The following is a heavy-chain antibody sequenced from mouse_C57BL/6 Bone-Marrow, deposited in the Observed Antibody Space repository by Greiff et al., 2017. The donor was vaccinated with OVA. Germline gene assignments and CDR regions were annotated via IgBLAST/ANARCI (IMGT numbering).Heavy chain of an antibody. J-gene: IGHJ3*01. CDR2: IYPGDGDT. V-gene: IGHV1-80*01. CDR1: GYAFSSYW. CDR3: ARARVLYGNPAWFAY. D-gene: IGHD1-1*01. Sequence: VQLQQSGAELVKPGASVKISCKASGYAFSSYWMNWVKQRPGKGLAWIGQIYPGDGDTNYNGKFKGKATLTADKSSSTAYMQLSNLTSEDSAVYFCARARVLYGNPAWFAYWGQGTLVTVSA.